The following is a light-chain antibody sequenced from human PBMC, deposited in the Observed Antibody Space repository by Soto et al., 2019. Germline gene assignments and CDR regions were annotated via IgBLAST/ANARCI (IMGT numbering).Light chain of an antibody. J-gene: IGKJ1*01. CDR1: QSVCNY. CDR2: DAS. CDR3: QQRSSYSGT. Sequence: MFTQSPSSLSLSVGERATLSCRASQSVCNYLAWYQQKPGQAPKLLIYDASNLASGVPSRFSGSGSGTEFTLTISSLQPDDFAAYYCQQRSSYSGTFGQGTRVDIK. V-gene: IGKV3-11*01.